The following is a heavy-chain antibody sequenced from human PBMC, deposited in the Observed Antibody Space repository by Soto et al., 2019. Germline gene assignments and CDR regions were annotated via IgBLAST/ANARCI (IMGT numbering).Heavy chain of an antibody. CDR1: GGSFTSYY. V-gene: IGHV4-59*08. Sequence: QVQLQESGPGLVKPSETLSLSCTVSGGSFTSYYWGWIRQPPGKEMEWIGYVHHSWASAYNPSLQSRVAISLDTSKSQFSLKLTSVTATDTALYYCARQGFGPLHGLVDVWGQGTTVIVSS. CDR3: ARQGFGPLHGLVDV. CDR2: VHHSWAS. D-gene: IGHD3-10*01. J-gene: IGHJ6*02.